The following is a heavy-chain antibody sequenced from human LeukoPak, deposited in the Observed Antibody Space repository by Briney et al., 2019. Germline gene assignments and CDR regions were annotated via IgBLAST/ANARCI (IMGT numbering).Heavy chain of an antibody. V-gene: IGHV3-23*01. J-gene: IGHJ4*02. Sequence: GGSLRLSCAASRFTFANYAMSWVRQAPGKGQEWISTVSDSGDSTYYADSVKGRFTISRDNSKNTLYLQMNNLRAEDTAVYYCAKYYYGSGSPIFDYWGQGTLVTVSS. CDR3: AKYYYGSGSPIFDY. CDR1: RFTFANYA. CDR2: VSDSGDST. D-gene: IGHD3-10*01.